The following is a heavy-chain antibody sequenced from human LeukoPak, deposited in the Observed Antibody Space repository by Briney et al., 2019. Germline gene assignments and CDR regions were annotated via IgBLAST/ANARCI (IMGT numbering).Heavy chain of an antibody. V-gene: IGHV7-4-1*02. CDR3: ARLPTNYYDSSGSENWFDP. D-gene: IGHD3-22*01. Sequence: ASVKVSCKASGYTFTNYGMNWVRQAPGQGLEWMGWINTNTGNPTYAQGFTGRFVFSLDTSVSTAYLQISSLKAEDTGVYYCARLPTNYYDSSGSENWFDPWGLGTLVTVSS. CDR1: GYTFTNYG. J-gene: IGHJ5*02. CDR2: INTNTGNP.